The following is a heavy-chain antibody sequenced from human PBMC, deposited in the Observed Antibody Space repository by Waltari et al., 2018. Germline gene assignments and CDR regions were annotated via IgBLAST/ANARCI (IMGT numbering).Heavy chain of an antibody. CDR3: ATNYGSGSFPPYYYYYYMDV. CDR2: VDPEDGET. J-gene: IGHJ6*03. V-gene: IGHV1-69-2*01. Sequence: SGYTFTDYYMHWVQQAPGKGLEWMGLVDPEDGETIYAEKFQGRVTITADTSTDTAYMELSSLRSEDTAVYYCATNYGSGSFPPYYYYYYMDVWGKGTTVTVSS. CDR1: GYTFTDYY. D-gene: IGHD3-10*01.